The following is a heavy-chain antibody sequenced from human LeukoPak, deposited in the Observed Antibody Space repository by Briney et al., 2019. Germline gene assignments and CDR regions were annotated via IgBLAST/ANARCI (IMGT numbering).Heavy chain of an antibody. CDR1: GDTVSSKRSA. CDR2: TYYRSKWYN. Sequence: SQTLSLTCAISGDTVSSKRSAWNWIRQSPSRGLEWLGRTYYRSKWYNDYAVSVKSRITINPDTSKNQFSLQLNSVSPEDTAVYYCARGRENHGSGNFNWFDPWGQGTLVSVSS. CDR3: ARGRENHGSGNFNWFDP. V-gene: IGHV6-1*01. D-gene: IGHD3-10*01. J-gene: IGHJ5*02.